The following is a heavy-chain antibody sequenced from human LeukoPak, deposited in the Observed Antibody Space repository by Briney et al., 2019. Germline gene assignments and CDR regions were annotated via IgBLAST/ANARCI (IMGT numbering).Heavy chain of an antibody. CDR3: ARDPRDGYSDAFDI. V-gene: IGHV1-69*04. J-gene: IGHJ3*02. CDR2: IIPILGIA. D-gene: IGHD5-24*01. CDR1: GGTFSSDT. Sequence: ASVKVSCKASGGTFSSDTISWVRQAPGQGLEWMGRIIPILGIANYAQKFQGRVTITADKSTSTAYMELSSLRSEDTAVYYCARDPRDGYSDAFDIWGQGTMVTVSS.